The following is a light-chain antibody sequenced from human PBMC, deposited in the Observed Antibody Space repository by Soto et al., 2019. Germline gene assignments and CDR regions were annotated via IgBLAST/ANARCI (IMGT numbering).Light chain of an antibody. Sequence: ENVLTQSPGTLSLSPGERATLSCRASQSVSSNYLAWFQQKPAQAPRLLIYDASTRATGIPDRFSGSGSETDFTLTISRLEPEDFAVYYCQHYGGSPRTFGQGTRLEIK. CDR2: DAS. J-gene: IGKJ2*01. V-gene: IGKV3-20*01. CDR1: QSVSSNY. CDR3: QHYGGSPRT.